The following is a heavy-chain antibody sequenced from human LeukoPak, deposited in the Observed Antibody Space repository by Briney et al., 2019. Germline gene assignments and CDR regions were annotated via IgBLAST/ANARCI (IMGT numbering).Heavy chain of an antibody. D-gene: IGHD3-22*01. CDR2: IIPIFGIA. J-gene: IGHJ4*02. CDR1: GGTFSSYS. CDR3: ARGSGHDSSGYLVDY. Sequence: SVKVSCKASGGTFSSYSITWLRQAPGQGLEWMGRIIPIFGIANYAQKFQGRVTIIADKSTSTAYMELSSLRSEDTAVYYCARGSGHDSSGYLVDYWGQGTLVTISS. V-gene: IGHV1-69*02.